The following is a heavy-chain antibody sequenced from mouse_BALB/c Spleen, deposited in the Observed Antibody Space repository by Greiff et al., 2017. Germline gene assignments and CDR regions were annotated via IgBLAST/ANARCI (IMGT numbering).Heavy chain of an antibody. Sequence: VQLKESGGGLVQPGGSLKLSCAASGFTFSSYTMSWVRQTPEKRLEWVAYISNGGGSTYYPDTVKGRFTISRDNAKNTLYLQMSSLKSEDTAMYYCARYYYGSSPYAMDYWGQGTSVTVSS. D-gene: IGHD1-1*01. CDR2: ISNGGGST. CDR1: GFTFSSYT. CDR3: ARYYYGSSPYAMDY. V-gene: IGHV5-12-2*01. J-gene: IGHJ4*01.